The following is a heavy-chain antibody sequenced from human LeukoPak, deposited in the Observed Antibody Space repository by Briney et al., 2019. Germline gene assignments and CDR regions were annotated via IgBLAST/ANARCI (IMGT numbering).Heavy chain of an antibody. CDR1: GYTFTDYY. D-gene: IGHD2-2*01. J-gene: IGHJ6*03. Sequence: GASVKVSCKACGYTFTDYYMHWVRQAPGKGLEWMGGFDPEDGETIYAQKFQGRVTMTEDTSTDTAYMELSSLRSEDTAVYYCATGGDCSSTSCWGHYYYYTDVWGKGTTVTVSS. V-gene: IGHV1-24*01. CDR2: FDPEDGET. CDR3: ATGGDCSSTSCWGHYYYYTDV.